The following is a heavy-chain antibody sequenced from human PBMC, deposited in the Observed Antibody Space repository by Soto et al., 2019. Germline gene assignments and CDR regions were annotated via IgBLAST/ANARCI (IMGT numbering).Heavy chain of an antibody. D-gene: IGHD1-1*01. J-gene: IGHJ6*02. CDR2: IYPSGST. V-gene: IGHV4-34*01. CDR3: ARGRDEYKLGNV. CDR1: GGSLSDYY. Sequence: QVQLQQWGAGLFKPSETLSLTCAVSGGSLSDYYWPWIRQSPGKGLEWIGEIYPSGSTYYNPSLRSRVTISVDTSKNQFSLKLTSVTAADTAIYYCARGRDEYKLGNVWGHGTTVTVAS.